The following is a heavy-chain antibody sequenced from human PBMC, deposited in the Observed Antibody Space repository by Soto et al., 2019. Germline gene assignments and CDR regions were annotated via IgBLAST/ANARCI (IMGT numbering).Heavy chain of an antibody. CDR2: IYYSGST. CDR3: ARHYGDCSGGSCYASYFDY. V-gene: IGHV4-39*01. D-gene: IGHD2-15*01. Sequence: SETLSLTCTVSGGSISSSSYYWGWIRQPPGKGLEWIGSIYYSGSTYYNPSLKSRVTISVDTSKNQFSLKLSSVTAADTAVYYCARHYGDCSGGSCYASYFDYWGQGTLVTVSS. CDR1: GGSISSSSYY. J-gene: IGHJ4*02.